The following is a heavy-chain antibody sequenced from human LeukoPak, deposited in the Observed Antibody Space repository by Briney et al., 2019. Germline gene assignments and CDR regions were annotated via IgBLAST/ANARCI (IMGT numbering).Heavy chain of an antibody. CDR2: IKSKTDGGTT. CDR1: GFTFSNAW. D-gene: IGHD1-26*01. Sequence: PGGSLRLSCAASGFTFSNAWMSWVRQAPGKGLEWVGRIKSKTDGGTTDYAAPVKGSFTISRDDSKNTLYLQMNSLKTEDTAVYYCTTDVTLVGATAGGYWGQGTLVTVSS. J-gene: IGHJ4*02. CDR3: TTDVTLVGATAGGY. V-gene: IGHV3-15*01.